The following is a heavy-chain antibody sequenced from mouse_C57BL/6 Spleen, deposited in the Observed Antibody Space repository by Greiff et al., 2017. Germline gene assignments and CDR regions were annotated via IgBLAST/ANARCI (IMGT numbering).Heavy chain of an antibody. Sequence: QVQLKQSGAELVRPGASVTLSCKASGYTFTDYEMHWVKQTPVHGLEWIGAIDPETGGTAYNQKFKGKAILTADKSSSTAYMELLSLTSEDSAVYYCTRYPTTVVAGDFDYWGQGTTLTVSS. CDR2: IDPETGGT. D-gene: IGHD1-1*01. J-gene: IGHJ2*01. V-gene: IGHV1-15*01. CDR3: TRYPTTVVAGDFDY. CDR1: GYTFTDYE.